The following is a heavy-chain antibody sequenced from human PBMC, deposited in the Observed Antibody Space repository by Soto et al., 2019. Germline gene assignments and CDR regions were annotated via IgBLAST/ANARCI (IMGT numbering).Heavy chain of an antibody. CDR3: RRRSRYSTDV. J-gene: IGHJ6*02. CDR2: IYSTGNT. D-gene: IGHD6-13*01. Sequence: SEPLSLTCTASGASTKSSSFWGWIRQPPGKGLEWIGSIYSTGNTYYNPSLNSQVTISVDTSKNQFSLNVISVTAADTAVYYCRRRSRYSTDVWGQGTTVT. CDR1: GASTKSSSF. V-gene: IGHV4-39*01.